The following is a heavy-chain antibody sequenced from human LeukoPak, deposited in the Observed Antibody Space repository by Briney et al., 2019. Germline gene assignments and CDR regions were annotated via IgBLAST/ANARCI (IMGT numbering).Heavy chain of an antibody. J-gene: IGHJ4*02. CDR3: ARDRSPYGDYMFDF. D-gene: IGHD4-17*01. V-gene: IGHV4-38-2*02. CDR2: IHHGGST. Sequence: SETLSLTCAVSGYSISSGYYWGWNRQPPGKGLEWIGSIHHGGSTYYDPSLKRRVTISLDTSKDQLSLKVRSVTAADTAVYYCARDRSPYGDYMFDFWGQGTLVTVSS. CDR1: GYSISSGYY.